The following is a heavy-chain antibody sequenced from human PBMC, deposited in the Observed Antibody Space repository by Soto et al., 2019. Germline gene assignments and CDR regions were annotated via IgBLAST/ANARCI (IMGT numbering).Heavy chain of an antibody. V-gene: IGHV3-30*03. D-gene: IGHD3-22*01. CDR1: GFTLSSYG. Sequence: LRLSCAASGFTLSSYGMHWVRQAPGQGLERVAFISYDGSNKYYADSVKGRFTISRDNSKNTLYLQMNSLRAEDTAVYYCAIMGYYYDSICYPWSYYYGMDVSGQGPMVTVSS. J-gene: IGHJ6*02. CDR3: AIMGYYYDSICYPWSYYYGMDV. CDR2: ISYDGSNK.